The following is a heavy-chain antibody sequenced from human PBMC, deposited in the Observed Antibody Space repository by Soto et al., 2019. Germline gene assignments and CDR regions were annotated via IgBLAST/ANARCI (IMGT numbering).Heavy chain of an antibody. D-gene: IGHD3-16*01. J-gene: IGHJ4*02. Sequence: QVQVMQSGAEVKKPGDSVKVSCKTSGYIFSDYGINWVRQAPGQGLEWMGWISGYSGTANVAQKSQGRVTMTTDKSTRTAYMELRRLRSDDTSVYYCAKRTSGTTWGESDYWGQGTLVTISS. CDR1: GYIFSDYG. CDR3: AKRTSGTTWGESDY. V-gene: IGHV1-18*04. CDR2: ISGYSGTA.